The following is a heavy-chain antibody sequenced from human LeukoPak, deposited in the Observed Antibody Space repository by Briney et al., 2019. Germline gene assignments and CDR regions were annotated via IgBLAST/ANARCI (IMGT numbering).Heavy chain of an antibody. V-gene: IGHV4-59*01. CDR2: IFYSGSS. CDR1: GDSLNSYY. J-gene: IGHJ4*02. Sequence: PSETLSLTCTVSGDSLNSYYWSWIRQPPGDGLQWIGYIFYSGSSNYNASLRSRVAISVDTSKNQFPLKLTSVTAADTAVYYCAGRAARFFDYWGQGILVTVSS. D-gene: IGHD6-25*01. CDR3: AGRAARFFDY.